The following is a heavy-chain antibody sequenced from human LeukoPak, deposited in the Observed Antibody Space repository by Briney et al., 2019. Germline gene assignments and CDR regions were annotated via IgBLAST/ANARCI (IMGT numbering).Heavy chain of an antibody. D-gene: IGHD1-20*01. CDR2: INPNSGGT. CDR3: ARAIHGITGPRGVDFDY. CDR1: GYTFTGYY. J-gene: IGHJ4*02. V-gene: IGHV1-2*02. Sequence: GASVKVSCKASGYTFTGYYMHWVRQAPGQGLEWMGWINPNSGGTDYAQKFQGRVTMTRNTSISTAYMELSSLRSEDTAVYYCARAIHGITGPRGVDFDYWGQGTLVTVSS.